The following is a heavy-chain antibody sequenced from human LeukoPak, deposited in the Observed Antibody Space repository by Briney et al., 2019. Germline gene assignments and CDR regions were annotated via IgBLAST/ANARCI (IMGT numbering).Heavy chain of an antibody. CDR3: ARDRTYYDSTGYYYDF. D-gene: IGHD3-22*01. CDR1: GDSISSYY. J-gene: IGHJ4*02. Sequence: SETLSLTCTVSGDSISSYYWSWIPQPAGKGLEGITHLSGSGSTNYHTLLKSRVTLSVDTSKTQFSLNLNSVTAADTAVYYCARDRTYYDSTGYYYDFWGQGILVTVSS. CDR2: LSGSGST. V-gene: IGHV4-4*07.